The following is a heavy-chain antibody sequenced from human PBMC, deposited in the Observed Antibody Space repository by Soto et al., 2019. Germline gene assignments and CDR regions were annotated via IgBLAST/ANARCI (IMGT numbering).Heavy chain of an antibody. V-gene: IGHV3-15*01. Sequence: EVQLVESGGGLVKPGGSLRLSCAASGFTFSNAWMSWVSQAPGKGLEWVGRIKSKTDGGTTDYAAPVKGRFTISRDDSKNTLYLQMNSLKTEDTAVYYCTRFWSGWGWGDGMDVWGQGTTVTVSS. CDR3: TRFWSGWGWGDGMDV. CDR2: IKSKTDGGTT. D-gene: IGHD3-3*01. CDR1: GFTFSNAW. J-gene: IGHJ6*02.